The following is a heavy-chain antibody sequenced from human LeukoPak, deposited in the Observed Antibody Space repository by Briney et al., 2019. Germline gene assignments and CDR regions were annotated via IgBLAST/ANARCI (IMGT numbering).Heavy chain of an antibody. CDR1: GGSFSGYY. Sequence: SETLSLTCAVYGGSFSGYYWSWIRQPPGKGLEWIGEINHSGSTNYNLSLKSRVTTSVDTSKDQFSLKLSSVTAADTAVYYCARVNGKYYYDSSGYYGDYWGQGTLVTVSS. D-gene: IGHD3-22*01. V-gene: IGHV4-34*01. CDR3: ARVNGKYYYDSSGYYGDY. CDR2: INHSGST. J-gene: IGHJ4*02.